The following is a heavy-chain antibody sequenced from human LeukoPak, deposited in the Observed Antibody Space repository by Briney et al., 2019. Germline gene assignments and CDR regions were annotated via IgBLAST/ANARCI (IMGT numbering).Heavy chain of an antibody. Sequence: ASVKVSCKASGYTFTGYYMHWVRQAPGQGLEWMGRINPNSGGTNYAQKLQGRVTMTRDTSISTAYMELSRLRSDDTAVYYCARVRGVIIYPRHYYFDYWGQGTLVTVSS. D-gene: IGHD3-10*01. V-gene: IGHV1-2*06. CDR3: ARVRGVIIYPRHYYFDY. J-gene: IGHJ4*02. CDR2: INPNSGGT. CDR1: GYTFTGYY.